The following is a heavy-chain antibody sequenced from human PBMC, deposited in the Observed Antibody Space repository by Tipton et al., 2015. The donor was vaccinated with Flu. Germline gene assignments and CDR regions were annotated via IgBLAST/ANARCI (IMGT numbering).Heavy chain of an antibody. CDR2: IKQDGSER. D-gene: IGHD1-26*01. CDR3: TLGAGSGY. Sequence: SLRLSCAASGFIFSSYWMSWVRQAPGKGLEWVANIKQDGSERYYVDSVKGRFTISRDNVKNSLHLQMNSLRGEDTAVYYCTLGAGSGYWGQGTLVPVSS. CDR1: GFIFSSYW. J-gene: IGHJ4*02. V-gene: IGHV3-7*01.